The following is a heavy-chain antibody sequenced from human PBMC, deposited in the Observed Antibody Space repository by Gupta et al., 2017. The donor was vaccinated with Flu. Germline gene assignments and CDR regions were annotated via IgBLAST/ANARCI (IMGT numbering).Heavy chain of an antibody. V-gene: IGHV3-30*18. CDR3: AKCTSTWNTYSYYHGMDV. D-gene: IGHD1/OR15-1a*01. J-gene: IGHJ6*02. CDR1: GFRFRDFA. Sequence: VQLVESGGCVVPPGSSLSLSCEASGFRFRDFAMHWVRQAPGKGLEWVAAVSYDGDNKYYVNAVQGRFTISRDNANNMVYLQMNNVRPEDTAVYFCAKCTSTWNTYSYYHGMDVWGRGTTVSVSS. CDR2: VSYDGDNK.